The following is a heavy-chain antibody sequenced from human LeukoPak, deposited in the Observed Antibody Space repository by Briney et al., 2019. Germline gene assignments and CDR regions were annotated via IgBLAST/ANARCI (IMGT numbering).Heavy chain of an antibody. CDR3: AKVPYSDYGAGRPPFMDV. CDR1: GFTFSSYA. D-gene: IGHD3-10*01. Sequence: GGSLRLSCAASGFTFSSYAMSWVRQAPGKGLEWVSTISDSGGSTYYADSVEGRFTISRDNSKNTLYLQMNSLRDEDTAVYYCAKVPYSDYGAGRPPFMDVWGQGTTVAISS. V-gene: IGHV3-23*01. CDR2: ISDSGGST. J-gene: IGHJ6*02.